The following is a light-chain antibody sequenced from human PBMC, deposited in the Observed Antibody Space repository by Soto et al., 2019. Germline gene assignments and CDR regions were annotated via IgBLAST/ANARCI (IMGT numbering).Light chain of an antibody. CDR1: QTVSSSY. CDR2: VAS. Sequence: EIVLTQSPGTLSLSPGERATLSCRASQTVSSSYLAWYQQKPGQAPRLLIYVASSRATGIPDRFSGSGSGTDFSLTISRLEPEDFAVYYCHQSGSSPPFGGGTKVEIK. CDR3: HQSGSSPP. J-gene: IGKJ4*01. V-gene: IGKV3-20*01.